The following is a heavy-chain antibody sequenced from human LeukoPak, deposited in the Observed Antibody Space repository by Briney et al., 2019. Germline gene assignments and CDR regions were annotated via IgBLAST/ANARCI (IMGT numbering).Heavy chain of an antibody. Sequence: PSETLSLTCAVYGGSFSGYYWSWIRQPPGKGLEWIGEINHSGSTNYNPSLKSRVTISVDTSKNQFSLKLSSVTAADTAVYYCARGRLRGYSYGYVNAFDIWGQGTMATVSS. CDR2: INHSGST. J-gene: IGHJ3*02. V-gene: IGHV4-34*01. CDR1: GGSFSGYY. CDR3: ARGRLRGYSYGYVNAFDI. D-gene: IGHD5-18*01.